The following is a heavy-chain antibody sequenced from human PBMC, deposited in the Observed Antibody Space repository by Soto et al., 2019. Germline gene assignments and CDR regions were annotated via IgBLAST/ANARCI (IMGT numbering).Heavy chain of an antibody. D-gene: IGHD2-2*01. J-gene: IGHJ6*02. CDR3: AREPAAVRYYYYGMDV. V-gene: IGHV4-30-4*01. CDR2: IYYSGST. CDR1: GGSISSGDYY. Sequence: QVQLQESGPGLVKPSQTLSLTCTVSGGSISSGDYYWSWMRQPPGKGLERIGYIYYSGSTYYNPSLKSRVTISVDTSKNQFSLKLSSVTAADTAVYYCAREPAAVRYYYYGMDVWGQGTTVTVSS.